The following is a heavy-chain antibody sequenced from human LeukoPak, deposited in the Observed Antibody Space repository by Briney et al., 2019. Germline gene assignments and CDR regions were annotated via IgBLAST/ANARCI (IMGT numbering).Heavy chain of an antibody. CDR1: GYTFTGYY. D-gene: IGHD5-12*01. Sequence: ASVKVSCKASGYTFTGYYTHWVRQAPGQGLEWMGWINPNSGGTNYAQKFQGRVTMTRDTSTSTAYMELSRLRSDDTAVYYCAIPISSAVATDYWGQGTLVTVSS. J-gene: IGHJ4*02. CDR3: AIPISSAVATDY. V-gene: IGHV1-2*02. CDR2: INPNSGGT.